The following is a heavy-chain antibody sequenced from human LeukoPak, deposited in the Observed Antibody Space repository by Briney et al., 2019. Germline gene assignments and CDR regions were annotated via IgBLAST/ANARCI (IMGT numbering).Heavy chain of an antibody. CDR3: ASPGDYGGNRGAFDI. CDR1: GYTLTELS. V-gene: IGHV1-24*01. J-gene: IGHJ3*02. CDR2: FDPEDGET. D-gene: IGHD4-23*01. Sequence: ASVKVSCKVSGYTLTELSMHWVRQAPGKGLEWMGGFDPEDGETIYAQKFQGRVTMTEDTSTDTAYMELSSLRSEDTAVYYCASPGDYGGNRGAFDIWGQGTMVTVSS.